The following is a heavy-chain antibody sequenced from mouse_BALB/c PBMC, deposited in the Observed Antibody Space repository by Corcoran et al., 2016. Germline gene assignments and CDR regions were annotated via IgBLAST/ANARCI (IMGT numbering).Heavy chain of an antibody. D-gene: IGHD2-14*01. J-gene: IGHJ2*01. V-gene: IGHV14-3*02. CDR2: IDPANGKT. Sequence: EVQLQQSGAELVKPGASVKLYCTASGFNIKDTYMHWVKQRPEQDLEWIGRIDPANGKTTYDPEFKGKATIKADTSSNTAYLQLSSLTSEDTAVYYCARYYRYDFDYWGQGTTLTVSA. CDR3: ARYYRYDFDY. CDR1: GFNIKDTY.